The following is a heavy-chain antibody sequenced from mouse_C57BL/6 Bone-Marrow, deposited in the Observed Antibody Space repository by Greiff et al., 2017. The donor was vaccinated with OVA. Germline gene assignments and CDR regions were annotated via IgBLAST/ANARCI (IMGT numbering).Heavy chain of an antibody. CDR2: ISSGGSYT. Sequence: EVHLVESGGDLVKPGGSLKLSCAASGFTFSSYGMSWVRQTPDKRLEWVATISSGGSYTYYPDSVKGRFTISRDNAKNTLYLQMSSLKSEDTAMYYCARHHPYGSSFFAYWGQGTLVTVSA. J-gene: IGHJ3*01. V-gene: IGHV5-6*01. D-gene: IGHD1-1*01. CDR1: GFTFSSYG. CDR3: ARHHPYGSSFFAY.